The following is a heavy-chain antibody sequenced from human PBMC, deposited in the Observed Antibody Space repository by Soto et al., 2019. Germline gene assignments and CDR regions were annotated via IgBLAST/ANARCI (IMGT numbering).Heavy chain of an antibody. CDR1: GGSISPGDYY. V-gene: IGHV4-30-4*01. CDR3: ARRPGYYGPYGMDV. D-gene: IGHD3-9*01. Sequence: SETLSLTCTVSGGSISPGDYYWSWIRRPPGKGLEWIGYIDYSGSTYYNPSLRSRVSISIDTSKNQFSLKMNSVTAADTGVYYCARRPGYYGPYGMDVWGQGTTVTVSS. J-gene: IGHJ6*02. CDR2: IDYSGST.